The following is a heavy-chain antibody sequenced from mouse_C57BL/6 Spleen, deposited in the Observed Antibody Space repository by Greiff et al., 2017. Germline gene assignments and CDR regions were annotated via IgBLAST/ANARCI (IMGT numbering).Heavy chain of an antibody. CDR3: AKRYDGYYVDYYAMDY. Sequence: QVQLQQSGPGLVQPSQCLSITCTVSGFSLTSYGVHWVRQSPGKGLEWLGVICSGGSTAYNAAFISSLSLSKDNSKSQVFFKMNRLQAYDTAIYYWAKRYDGYYVDYYAMDYWGQGTSVTVSS. J-gene: IGHJ4*01. D-gene: IGHD2-3*01. V-gene: IGHV2-2*01. CDR2: ICSGGST. CDR1: GFSLTSYG.